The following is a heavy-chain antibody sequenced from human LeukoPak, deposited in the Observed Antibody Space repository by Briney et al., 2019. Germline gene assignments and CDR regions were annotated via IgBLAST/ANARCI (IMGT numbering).Heavy chain of an antibody. CDR2: ISYDGSNK. CDR3: AKEMVRGVIHYGMDV. J-gene: IGHJ6*02. CDR1: GFTFSSYG. Sequence: GGSLRLSCAASGFTFSSYGMHWVRQAPGKGLEWVAVISYDGSNKYYAEFVKGRFTISRDNSKNTLYLQMNSLRAEDTAVYYCAKEMVRGVIHYGMDVWGQGTTVTVSS. V-gene: IGHV3-30*18. D-gene: IGHD3-10*01.